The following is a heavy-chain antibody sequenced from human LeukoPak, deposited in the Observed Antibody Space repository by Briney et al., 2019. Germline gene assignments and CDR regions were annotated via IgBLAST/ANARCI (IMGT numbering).Heavy chain of an antibody. CDR1: GFTFSSYA. CDR3: ARGVREIIFAEYFQH. V-gene: IGHV3-30*04. J-gene: IGHJ1*01. D-gene: IGHD3-10*01. CDR2: ISYDGSNK. Sequence: PGGSLRLSCAASGFTFSSYAMHWVRQAPGKGLEWVAVISYDGSNKYYADSVKGRFTISRDNAKNTLYLQMNSLRAEDTAVYYCARGVREIIFAEYFQHWGQGTLVTVSS.